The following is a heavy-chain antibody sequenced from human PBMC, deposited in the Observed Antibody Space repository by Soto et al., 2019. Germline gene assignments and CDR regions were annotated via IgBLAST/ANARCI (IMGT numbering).Heavy chain of an antibody. Sequence: SETLSLTCAVSGYSISSGYYWGWIRQPPGEGLEWIGSIYHSGSTYYNPSLKSRVTISVDTSKNQFSLKLSSVTAAGTAVYYCASTAMVIGAPYYWGQGTLVTVSS. J-gene: IGHJ4*02. CDR1: GYSISSGYY. CDR3: ASTAMVIGAPYY. CDR2: IYHSGST. V-gene: IGHV4-38-2*01. D-gene: IGHD5-18*01.